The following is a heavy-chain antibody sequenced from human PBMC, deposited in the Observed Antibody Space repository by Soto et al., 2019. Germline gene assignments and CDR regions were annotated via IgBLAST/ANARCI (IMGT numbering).Heavy chain of an antibody. J-gene: IGHJ5*02. CDR1: GFTFRSYA. D-gene: IGHD6-19*01. V-gene: IGHV3-23*01. CDR2: INGGGGLI. Sequence: XGSLRLSCSAAGFTFRSYAITWVRQAPGKGLEWVSTINGGGGLIFYADSVEGRFTISRDNSKNTLYLQMNSLRAEDTAVYYCAKTNPSKTHTSGWFDWFDPRGQGTLVTVSS. CDR3: AKTNPSKTHTSGWFDWFDP.